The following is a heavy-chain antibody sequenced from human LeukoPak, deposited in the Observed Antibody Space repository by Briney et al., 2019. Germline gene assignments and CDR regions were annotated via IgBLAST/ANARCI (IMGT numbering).Heavy chain of an antibody. CDR3: ARVQDTYYCDSSGYYPLDY. J-gene: IGHJ4*02. V-gene: IGHV1-18*01. Sequence: GASVKVSCKASGYTFTSYGISWVRQAPGQGLEWMGWISAYNGNTNYAQKLQGRVTMTTDTSTSTAYTELRSLRSDDTAVYYCARVQDTYYCDSSGYYPLDYWGQGTLVTVSS. CDR1: GYTFTSYG. CDR2: ISAYNGNT. D-gene: IGHD3-22*01.